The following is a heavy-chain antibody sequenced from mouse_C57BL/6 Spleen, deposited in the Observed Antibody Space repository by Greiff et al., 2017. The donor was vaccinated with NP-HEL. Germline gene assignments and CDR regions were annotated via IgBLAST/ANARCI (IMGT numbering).Heavy chain of an antibody. Sequence: EVQLQQSGAELVRPGASVKLSCTASGFNIKDYYMHWVKQRPEQGLEWIGRIDPEDGDTEYAPKFQGKATMTADTSSNTAYLQLRSLTSEDTAVYYCTRGQLYYAMDYWGQGTSVTVSS. D-gene: IGHD4-1*02. CDR2: IDPEDGDT. CDR1: GFNIKDYY. J-gene: IGHJ4*01. V-gene: IGHV14-1*01. CDR3: TRGQLYYAMDY.